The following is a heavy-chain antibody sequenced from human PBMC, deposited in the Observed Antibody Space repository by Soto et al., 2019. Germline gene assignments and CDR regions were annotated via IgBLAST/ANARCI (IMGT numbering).Heavy chain of an antibody. J-gene: IGHJ6*03. V-gene: IGHV3-33*01. CDR2: IWYDGSNK. CDR1: GFTFSSYG. Sequence: PGGSLRLSCAASGFTFSSYGMHWVRQAPGKGLEWVAVIWYDGSNKYYADSVKGRFTISRDNSKNTLYLQMNSLRAEDTAVYYCARDRVNSSSRYMDVWGKGTTVTVSS. CDR3: ARDRVNSSSRYMDV. D-gene: IGHD6-6*01.